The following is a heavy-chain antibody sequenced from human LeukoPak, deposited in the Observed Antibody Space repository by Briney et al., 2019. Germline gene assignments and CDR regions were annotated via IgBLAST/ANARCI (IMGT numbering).Heavy chain of an antibody. Sequence: SETLSLTCTVSGGSISSYYWSWIRQPPGKGLEWIGYIYYSGSTNYNPSLKSRVTISVDTSKNQFSLKLSSVAAADTAVYYCASEGYCSSTSCYERGYRNYGGQGTLVTVSS. D-gene: IGHD2-2*01. V-gene: IGHV4-59*01. CDR2: IYYSGST. J-gene: IGHJ4*02. CDR1: GGSISSYY. CDR3: ASEGYCSSTSCYERGYRNY.